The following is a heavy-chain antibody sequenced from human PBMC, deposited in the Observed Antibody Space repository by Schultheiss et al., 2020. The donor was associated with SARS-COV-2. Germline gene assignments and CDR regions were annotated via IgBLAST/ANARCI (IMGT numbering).Heavy chain of an antibody. CDR1: GGTFTSHA. V-gene: IGHV1-69*13. CDR2: VIPIFGTA. CDR3: ARGGYYDSSGPSDY. J-gene: IGHJ4*02. D-gene: IGHD3-22*01. Sequence: SVKVSCKASGGTFTSHAISWVRQAPGQGLEWMGGVIPIFGTANYAQKFQGRVTITADESTSTAYMELSSLRSEDTAVYYCARGGYYDSSGPSDYWGQGTLVTVSS.